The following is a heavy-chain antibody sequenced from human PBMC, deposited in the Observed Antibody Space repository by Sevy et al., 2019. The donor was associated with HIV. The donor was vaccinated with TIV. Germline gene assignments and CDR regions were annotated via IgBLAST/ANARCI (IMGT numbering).Heavy chain of an antibody. CDR1: GGTFSSYA. CDR3: ARVSPAAIVSGLRVYYYYGMDV. Sequence: ASVKVSCKASGGTFSSYAISWVRQAPGQGLEWMGGIIPIFGTANYAQKFQGRVTITADESTSTAYMELSSLRSEDTAVYYCARVSPAAIVSGLRVYYYYGMDVWGQGTTVTVSS. D-gene: IGHD2-2*02. J-gene: IGHJ6*02. V-gene: IGHV1-69*13. CDR2: IIPIFGTA.